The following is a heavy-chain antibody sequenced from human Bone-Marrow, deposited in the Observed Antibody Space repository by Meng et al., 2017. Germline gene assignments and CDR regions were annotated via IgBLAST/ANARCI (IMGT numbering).Heavy chain of an antibody. D-gene: IGHD3-10*01. J-gene: IGHJ4*02. CDR3: ASVVLVWGVITHLDY. Sequence: ASVKVSCKASGYTFTSYAMNWVRQAPGQGLEWMGWINTNTGNPTYAQGFTGRFVFSLGTSVSTAYLQISSLKAEDTAVYYCASVVLVWGVITHLDYWGQGTLVTVSS. CDR2: INTNTGNP. V-gene: IGHV7-4-1*02. CDR1: GYTFTSYA.